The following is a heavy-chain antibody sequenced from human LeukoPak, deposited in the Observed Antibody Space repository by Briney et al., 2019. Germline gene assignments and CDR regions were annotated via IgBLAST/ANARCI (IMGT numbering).Heavy chain of an antibody. Sequence: GGSLRLSCAASGFTFSSYAMSWVRQAPGKGLEWVSAISGSGGSTYYADSVEGRFTISRDNSKNTLYLQMNSLRAEDTAVYYCATRGIYSGYDYFDYWGQGTLVTVSS. CDR3: ATRGIYSGYDYFDY. CDR1: GFTFSSYA. V-gene: IGHV3-23*01. J-gene: IGHJ4*02. D-gene: IGHD5-12*01. CDR2: ISGSGGST.